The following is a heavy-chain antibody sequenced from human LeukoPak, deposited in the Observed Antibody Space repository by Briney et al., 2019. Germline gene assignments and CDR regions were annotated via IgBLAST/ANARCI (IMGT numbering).Heavy chain of an antibody. CDR3: ARSYTAMVESTDHWYFDL. CDR1: GFTFSSYE. D-gene: IGHD5-18*01. Sequence: GGSLRLSCAASGFTFSSYEMNWVRQAPGKGLEWVANIKQDGSEEYYVDSVKGRFTISRDNSKNTLYLQMNSLRAEDTAVYYCARSYTAMVESTDHWYFDLWGRGTLVTVSS. V-gene: IGHV3-7*02. J-gene: IGHJ2*01. CDR2: IKQDGSEE.